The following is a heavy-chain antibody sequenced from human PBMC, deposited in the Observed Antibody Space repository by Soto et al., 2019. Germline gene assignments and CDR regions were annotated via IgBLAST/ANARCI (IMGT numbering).Heavy chain of an antibody. CDR3: ARDHLSWFDP. CDR2: ISAYNGNT. J-gene: IGHJ5*02. CDR1: GYTFTSYA. V-gene: IGHV1-18*01. Sequence: GASVKVSCKASGYTFTSYAMHWVRQAPGQRLEWMGWISAYNGNTNYAQKLQGRVTMTTDTSTSTAYMELRSLRSDDTAVYYCARDHLSWFDPWGQGTLVTVSS.